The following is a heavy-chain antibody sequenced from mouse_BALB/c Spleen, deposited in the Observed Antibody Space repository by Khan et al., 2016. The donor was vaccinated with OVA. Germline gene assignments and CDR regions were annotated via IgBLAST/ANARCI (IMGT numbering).Heavy chain of an antibody. CDR2: IDPSDSYT. CDR1: GYPLTNYW. D-gene: IGHD1-1*01. CDR3: ARSFHYGSSTWFAY. Sequence: QVQLKESGAELVKPGASVKLSCKASGYPLTNYWLHWVKQRPGQGLEWIGEIDPSDSYTNYNQKFKGKATLTVDKSSSTTYMQLSSLTSEDSAVYYCARSFHYGSSTWFAYWGQGTLVTVSA. J-gene: IGHJ3*01. V-gene: IGHV1-69*02.